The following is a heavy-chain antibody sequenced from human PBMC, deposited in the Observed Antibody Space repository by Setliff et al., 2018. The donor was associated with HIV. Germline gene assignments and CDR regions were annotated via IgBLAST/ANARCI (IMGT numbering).Heavy chain of an antibody. D-gene: IGHD3-22*01. CDR3: ARLGSYDYDSSGYIFFPGLPDY. V-gene: IGHV1-46*01. Sequence: ASVKVSCKASGGTFSSYAISWVRQAPGQGLEWMGIINPSAGSTTYAQKFQGRVTMTTDTSTSSVFMELRSLRSEDTAVYYCARLGSYDYDSSGYIFFPGLPDYWGQGTLVTVSS. CDR2: INPSAGST. CDR1: GGTFSSYA. J-gene: IGHJ4*02.